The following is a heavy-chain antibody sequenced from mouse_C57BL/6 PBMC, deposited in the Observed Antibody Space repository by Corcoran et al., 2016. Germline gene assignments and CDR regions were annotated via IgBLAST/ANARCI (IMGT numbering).Heavy chain of an antibody. Sequence: EVEMLQTGPVLVKPEASEKMSCKSSGYTFTDYYMNWVKQSHGKSLEWSGVINPYNGGTSYNQKFKGKATLTVDKSSSTAYMELNSLTSEDSAVYYCARYTTVFMDYWGQGTSVTVSS. CDR1: GYTFTDYY. V-gene: IGHV1-19*01. D-gene: IGHD1-1*01. J-gene: IGHJ4*01. CDR3: ARYTTVFMDY. CDR2: INPYNGGT.